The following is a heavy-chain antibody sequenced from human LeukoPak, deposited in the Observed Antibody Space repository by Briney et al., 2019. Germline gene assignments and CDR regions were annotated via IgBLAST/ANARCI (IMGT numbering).Heavy chain of an antibody. CDR3: ARDHNWGFDY. J-gene: IGHJ4*02. Sequence: GGSLRLSCEASGFKFIDYSINWVRQAPGKGLGWVSYIRSSSRGTIYYADSVKGRFTISRDNAKNSLYLQMNSLRVEDTAVYYCARDHNWGFDYWGQGTLVTVSS. CDR2: IRSSSRGTI. V-gene: IGHV3-48*01. CDR1: GFKFIDYS. D-gene: IGHD7-27*01.